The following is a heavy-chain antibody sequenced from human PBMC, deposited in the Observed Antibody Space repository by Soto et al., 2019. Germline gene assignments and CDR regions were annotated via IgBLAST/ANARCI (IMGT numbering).Heavy chain of an antibody. CDR3: TRLSSWGQPGGDAFDI. CDR1: GFTFSGSA. V-gene: IGHV3-73*01. D-gene: IGHD3-16*01. J-gene: IGHJ3*02. CDR2: IRSKANSYAT. Sequence: GGSLRLSCAASGFTFSGSAIHWVRQASGKGLEWVGRIRSKANSYATAYGASVKGRFTISRDDSKNTAYLQMNSLKTEDTAVYYCTRLSSWGQPGGDAFDIWGQGTMVTVSS.